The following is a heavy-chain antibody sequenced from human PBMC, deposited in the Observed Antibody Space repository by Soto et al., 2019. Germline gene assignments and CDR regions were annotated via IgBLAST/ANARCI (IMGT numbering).Heavy chain of an antibody. Sequence: QVQLQESGPGLVKPSETLSLTCTVSGDSVSGGGYYWSWIRQPPGKGLEWIGYIYDSGSTNYTPSLRSRVTISVDTSKNQVPLKLTSVTAADTAVYYCARGRDAYKTGYWGQGTLVTVSS. D-gene: IGHD1-1*01. J-gene: IGHJ4*02. V-gene: IGHV4-61*08. CDR2: IYDSGST. CDR3: ARGRDAYKTGY. CDR1: GDSVSGGGYY.